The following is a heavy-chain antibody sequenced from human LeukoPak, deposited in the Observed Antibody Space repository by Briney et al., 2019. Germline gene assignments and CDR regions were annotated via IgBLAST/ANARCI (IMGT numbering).Heavy chain of an antibody. CDR1: GFTVSTNS. CDR3: ARRAGAYSHPYDY. Sequence: GGSLRLSCTVSGFTVSTNSMSWVRQAPGKGLEWVSFIYSDNTHYSDYGKGRFTISRDNSKNTLYLQMNSLRAEDTAVYYCARRAGAYSHPYDYWGQGTLVTVSS. V-gene: IGHV3-53*01. J-gene: IGHJ4*02. CDR2: IYSDNT. D-gene: IGHD4/OR15-4a*01.